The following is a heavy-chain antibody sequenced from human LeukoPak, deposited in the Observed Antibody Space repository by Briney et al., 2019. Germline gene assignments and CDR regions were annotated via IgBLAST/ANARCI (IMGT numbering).Heavy chain of an antibody. CDR1: GFTFSSYG. D-gene: IGHD3-22*01. Sequence: GGSLRLSCAASGFTFSSYGMHWVRQAPGKGLEWVAVISYDGSNKYYADSVKGRFTISRDNSMNTLYLQMNSLRTEDTAVYYCAKDRAYASSGYFLTLDYWGQGTLVTVSS. CDR3: AKDRAYASSGYFLTLDY. V-gene: IGHV3-30*18. CDR2: ISYDGSNK. J-gene: IGHJ4*02.